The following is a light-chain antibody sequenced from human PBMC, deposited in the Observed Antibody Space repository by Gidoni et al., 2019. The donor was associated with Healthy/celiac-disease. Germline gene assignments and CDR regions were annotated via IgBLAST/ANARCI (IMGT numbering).Light chain of an antibody. Sequence: EIVLTQSPGTLSLSPGERATLSCRASQSVSSSYLAWYQQKPGQAPRLLIYGASSSATGIPDRVSGSGSGTDFTLTISRLEPEDFAVYYCQRYGSSPPYTFGQGTKLEIK. CDR2: GAS. V-gene: IGKV3-20*01. CDR1: QSVSSSY. J-gene: IGKJ2*01. CDR3: QRYGSSPPYT.